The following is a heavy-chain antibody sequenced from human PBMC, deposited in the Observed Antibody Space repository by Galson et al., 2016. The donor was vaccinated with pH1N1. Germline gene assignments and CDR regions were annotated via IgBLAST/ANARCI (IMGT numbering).Heavy chain of an antibody. Sequence: SVKVSCKASGYTFSKYYVHWVRQAPGQGLEWVGIINPRDGGTVYTQRLQGRVTMTRDTSTSTVYMELSSLRSEDTAVYYCARGPVYWYFDLWGRGTPVIVSS. CDR3: ARGPVYWYFDL. CDR1: GYTFSKYY. V-gene: IGHV1-46*04. CDR2: INPRDGGT. J-gene: IGHJ2*01.